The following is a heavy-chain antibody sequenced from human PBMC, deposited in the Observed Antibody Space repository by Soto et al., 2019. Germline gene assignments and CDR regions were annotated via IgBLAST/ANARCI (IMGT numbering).Heavy chain of an antibody. V-gene: IGHV4-59*01. J-gene: IGHJ4*02. CDR1: GGSLSSYY. CDR2: IYYSGNT. D-gene: IGHD3-22*01. CDR3: AREDSGYLGY. Sequence: SETLSLTCTVSGGSLSSYYWSWIRQPPGKGLEWIGYIYYSGNTKYSPSLKSRVTISLDTSKNQFSLKLSSVTAADTAVYYCAREDSGYLGYWGQGTLVTV.